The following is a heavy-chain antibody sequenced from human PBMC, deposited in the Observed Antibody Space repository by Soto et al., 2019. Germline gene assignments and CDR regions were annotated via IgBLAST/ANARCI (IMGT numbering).Heavy chain of an antibody. V-gene: IGHV4-38-2*01. J-gene: IGHJ3*02. Sequence: SETLSLTCAVSGYSISSGNYWAWIRQPPGRGLEWIGSLYHIGSTHYNTSLKSRVTISVDRSKNHFFLNLTSVTAADTAVYYCATYRKFFQIWGQGTKVTVSS. CDR2: LYHIGST. CDR1: GYSISSGNY. CDR3: ATYRKFFQI.